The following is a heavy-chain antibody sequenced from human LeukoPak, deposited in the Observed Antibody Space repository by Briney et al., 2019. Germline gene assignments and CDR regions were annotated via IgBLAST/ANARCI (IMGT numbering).Heavy chain of an antibody. CDR2: IKQDGSEK. V-gene: IGHV3-7*01. CDR1: GFTFSSYW. CDR3: ARDYYDSSGYYHVGYFDY. Sequence: PGGSLRLSCAASGFTFSSYWMSWVRQAPGKGLEWVANIKQDGSEKYYVDSVKGRLTISRDNAKNSLYLQMSSLRAEDTAVYYCARDYYDSSGYYHVGYFDYWGQGTPVTVSS. D-gene: IGHD3-22*01. J-gene: IGHJ4*02.